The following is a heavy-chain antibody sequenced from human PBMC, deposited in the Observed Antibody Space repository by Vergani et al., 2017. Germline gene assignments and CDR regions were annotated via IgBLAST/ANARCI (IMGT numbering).Heavy chain of an antibody. CDR2: INPSGGHT. Sequence: QVQVVQSGAEVKKSGASVKVSCKPSGYTFSNYYMHWVRQAPGQGLEWMGIINPSGGHTNYAQKLQGRVTMTRDTSTSTVYMDLSSLRSEDTAIYYCARGDYGILTGYRYWGQGTLVTVSA. CDR1: GYTFSNYY. V-gene: IGHV1-46*03. J-gene: IGHJ4*02. CDR3: ARGDYGILTGYRY. D-gene: IGHD3-9*01.